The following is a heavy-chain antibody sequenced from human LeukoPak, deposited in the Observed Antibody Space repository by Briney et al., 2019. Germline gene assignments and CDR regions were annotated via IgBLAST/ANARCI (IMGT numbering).Heavy chain of an antibody. CDR1: GFTFSSYD. Sequence: GGSLRLSCAASGFTFSSYDMHWVRQATGRGLEWVSSIGTAADTYYPGSVKGRFTISRENTKNSLYLQMNSLRARDTAVYYCARGPIVGITETKGYFDYWGQGILVTVSS. J-gene: IGHJ4*02. V-gene: IGHV3-13*01. D-gene: IGHD1-7*01. CDR3: ARGPIVGITETKGYFDY. CDR2: IGTAADT.